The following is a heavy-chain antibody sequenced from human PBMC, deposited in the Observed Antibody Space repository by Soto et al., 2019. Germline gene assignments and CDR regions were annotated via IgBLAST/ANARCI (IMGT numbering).Heavy chain of an antibody. CDR1: GYTFTSYG. CDR3: ARDRRVAGTRLWYYYGMDV. J-gene: IGHJ6*02. Sequence: DSVKVSCKASGYTFTSYGISWVRQAPGQGLEWMGWISAYNGNTNYAQKLQGRVTMTTDTSTSTAYMELRSLRSDDTAVYYCARDRRVAGTRLWYYYGMDVWGQGTTVTVSS. D-gene: IGHD6-19*01. CDR2: ISAYNGNT. V-gene: IGHV1-18*04.